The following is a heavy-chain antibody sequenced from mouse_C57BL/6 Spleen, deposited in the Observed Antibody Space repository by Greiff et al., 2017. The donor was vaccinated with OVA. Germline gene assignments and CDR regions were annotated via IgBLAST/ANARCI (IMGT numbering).Heavy chain of an antibody. V-gene: IGHV1-18*01. CDR2: INPNNGGT. CDR1: GYTFTDYN. D-gene: IGHD1-1*01. Sequence: EVKLMESGPELVKPGASVKIPCKASGYTFTDYNMDWVKQSHGKSLEWIGDINPNNGGTIYNQKFKGKATLTVDKSSSTAYMELRSLTSEDTAVYYCARTASYYGSSPWYFDVWGTGTTVTVSS. CDR3: ARTASYYGSSPWYFDV. J-gene: IGHJ1*03.